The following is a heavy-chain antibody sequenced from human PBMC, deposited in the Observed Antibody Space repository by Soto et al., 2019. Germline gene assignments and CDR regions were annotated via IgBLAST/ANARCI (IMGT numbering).Heavy chain of an antibody. V-gene: IGHV3-7*01. CDR3: ARRCSGSSCY. Sequence: EVQLVESGGGLVQPGGSLRLSCAASGFTFSNYRMSWVRQAPGKGLEWVANIKQDGSEKYYVDSVKGRFTISRDNAKNSLYLQMNSLRAEDTAVYYCARRCSGSSCYWGQGTLVTVSS. CDR2: IKQDGSEK. D-gene: IGHD2-15*01. J-gene: IGHJ4*02. CDR1: GFTFSNYR.